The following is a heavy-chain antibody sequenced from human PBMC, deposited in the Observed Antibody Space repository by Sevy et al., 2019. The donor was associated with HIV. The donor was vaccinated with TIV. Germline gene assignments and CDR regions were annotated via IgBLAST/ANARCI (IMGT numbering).Heavy chain of an antibody. V-gene: IGHV3-21*01. Sequence: GGSLRLSCAASGFTFSSYSMNWVRQAPGKGLEWVSSISSSSSYIYYADSVKGRFTISRDNAKNSLYLQMNSLRAEDTAVYYCATSKLAMAGTKHWGQGTLVTVSS. CDR3: ATSKLAMAGTKH. CDR2: ISSSSSYI. J-gene: IGHJ1*01. D-gene: IGHD6-19*01. CDR1: GFTFSSYS.